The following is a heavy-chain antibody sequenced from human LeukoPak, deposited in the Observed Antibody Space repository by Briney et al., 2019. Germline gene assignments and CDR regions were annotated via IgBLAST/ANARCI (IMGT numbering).Heavy chain of an antibody. CDR1: GGSISSYY. V-gene: IGHV4-59*08. Sequence: SSETLSLTCTVSGGSISSYYWSWIRQPPGKGLEWIGYIYYSGSTNYNPSLKSRVTISVDTSKNQFSLKPSSVTAADTAVYYCARRHWGPIDYWGQGTLVTVSS. CDR3: ARRHWGPIDY. J-gene: IGHJ4*02. CDR2: IYYSGST. D-gene: IGHD7-27*01.